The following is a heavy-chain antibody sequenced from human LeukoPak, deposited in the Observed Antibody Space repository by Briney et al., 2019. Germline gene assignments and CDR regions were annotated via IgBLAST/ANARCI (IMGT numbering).Heavy chain of an antibody. CDR3: ARDRRDSDYYDSSGYYSNGFDY. Sequence: SEXLSLTCIVSGYSISSGYYWGWIRQPPGKGLEWIGSIYHSGSTYYNPSLKSPVTISVDTSKNQFSLKLSSVTAADTAVYYCARDRRDSDYYDSSGYYSNGFDYWGQGTLVTVSS. J-gene: IGHJ4*02. CDR2: IYHSGST. V-gene: IGHV4-38-2*02. CDR1: GYSISSGYY. D-gene: IGHD3-22*01.